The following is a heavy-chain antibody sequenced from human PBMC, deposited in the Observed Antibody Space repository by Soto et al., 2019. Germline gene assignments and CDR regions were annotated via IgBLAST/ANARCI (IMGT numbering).Heavy chain of an antibody. CDR2: ISAYNGNT. Sequence: QVQLVQSGAEVKKPGASVKVSCKASGYTFTSYGISWVRQAPGQGLEWMGWISAYNGNTNYAQKLQGRVTMTTDTSTNTAYMELRSLRSDDTAVYYCAVYCTNGVCYSSYGMDVWGQGTTVTVSS. CDR1: GYTFTSYG. J-gene: IGHJ6*02. D-gene: IGHD2-8*01. V-gene: IGHV1-18*01. CDR3: AVYCTNGVCYSSYGMDV.